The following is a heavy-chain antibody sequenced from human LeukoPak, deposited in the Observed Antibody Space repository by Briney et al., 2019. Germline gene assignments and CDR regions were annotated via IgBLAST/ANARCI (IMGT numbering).Heavy chain of an antibody. CDR2: IIPIFGTA. CDR3: ARASVRYFDWLLSFDY. Sequence: SVKVSCKASGGTFSSYAISWVRQAPGQRLEWMGGIIPIFGTANYAQKFQGRVTITADESTSTAYMELSSLRSEDTAVYYCARASVRYFDWLLSFDYWGQGTLVTVSS. D-gene: IGHD3-9*01. V-gene: IGHV1-69*01. J-gene: IGHJ4*02. CDR1: GGTFSSYA.